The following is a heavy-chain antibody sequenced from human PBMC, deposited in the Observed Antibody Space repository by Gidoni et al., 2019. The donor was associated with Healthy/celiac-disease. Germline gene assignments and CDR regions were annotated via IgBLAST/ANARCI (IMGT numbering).Heavy chain of an antibody. CDR3: ARRGGYCSSTSCATHLDY. CDR2: IYPGDSDT. Sequence: EVQLVQSGAEVKKPGESLTISCKGSGYSFTSYWIGWVRQMPGKGLEWMGIIYPGDSDTRYSPSFQGQVTISADKSISTAYLQWSSLKASDTAMYYCARRGGYCSSTSCATHLDYWGQGTLVTVSS. CDR1: GYSFTSYW. J-gene: IGHJ4*02. D-gene: IGHD2-2*01. V-gene: IGHV5-51*03.